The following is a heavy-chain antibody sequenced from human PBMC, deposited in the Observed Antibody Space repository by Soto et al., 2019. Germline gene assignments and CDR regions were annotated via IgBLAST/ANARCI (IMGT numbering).Heavy chain of an antibody. J-gene: IGHJ4*02. V-gene: IGHV3-64*02. CDR3: ARVGSGQAFDS. CDR2: ISSNGGST. Sequence: EVQLVESGEGLVQPGGSLRLSCAASGFTFSSYAMHWVRQAPGKGLEYVSAISSNGGSTYYADSVKGRFTISRDNSKNTLYHQMGSRSAEDMAVYYCARVGSGQAFDSWGQGTLVTVSS. CDR1: GFTFSSYA. D-gene: IGHD1-26*01.